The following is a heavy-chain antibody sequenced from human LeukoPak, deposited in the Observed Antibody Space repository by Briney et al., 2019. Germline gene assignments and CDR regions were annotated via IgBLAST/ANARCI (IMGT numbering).Heavy chain of an antibody. Sequence: PGGSLRLSCAASGFTVSSNYMSWVRQAPGKGLEWVSVIYSGGSTYYADSVKGRFTISRDNSKNTLYLQMNSLKAEDTAVYYCVYYDSSGPSFDLWGRGTLVTVSS. V-gene: IGHV3-53*01. D-gene: IGHD3-22*01. J-gene: IGHJ2*01. CDR3: VYYDSSGPSFDL. CDR1: GFTVSSNY. CDR2: IYSGGST.